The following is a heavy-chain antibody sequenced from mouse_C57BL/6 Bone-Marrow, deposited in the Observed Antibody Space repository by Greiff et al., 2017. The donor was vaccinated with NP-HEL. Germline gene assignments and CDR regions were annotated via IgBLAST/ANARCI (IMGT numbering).Heavy chain of an antibody. J-gene: IGHJ4*01. CDR2: IHPNSGST. CDR3: ASDYYGSSYYAMDY. CDR1: GYTFTSYW. V-gene: IGHV1-64*01. D-gene: IGHD1-1*01. Sequence: VQLQQSGAELVKPGASVKLSCKASGYTFTSYWMHWVKQRPGQGLEWIGMIHPNSGSTNYNEKFKSKATLTVDKSSSTAYMQLSSLTSEDSAVYYCASDYYGSSYYAMDYWGQGTSVTVSS.